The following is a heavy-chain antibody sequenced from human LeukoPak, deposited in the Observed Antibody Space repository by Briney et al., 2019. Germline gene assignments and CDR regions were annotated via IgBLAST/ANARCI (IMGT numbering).Heavy chain of an antibody. D-gene: IGHD1-26*01. CDR2: INPNSGGT. CDR3: ARDRVGIHSAPIDY. Sequence: GASVKVSCKASGYTFTGYYMHWVRQAPGQGLEWMGWINPNSGGTNYAQKFQGRVTMTRDTSISTAYMELSRLRSDDTAVYYCARDRVGIHSAPIDYWGQGTLVTVSS. V-gene: IGHV1-2*02. CDR1: GYTFTGYY. J-gene: IGHJ4*02.